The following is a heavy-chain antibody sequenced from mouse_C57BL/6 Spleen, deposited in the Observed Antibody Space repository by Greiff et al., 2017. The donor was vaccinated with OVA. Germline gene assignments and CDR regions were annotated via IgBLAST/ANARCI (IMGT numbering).Heavy chain of an antibody. CDR3: TGELGFAY. D-gene: IGHD4-1*01. V-gene: IGHV6-3*01. J-gene: IGHJ3*01. Sequence: DVKLQESGGGLVQPGGSMKLSCVASGFTFSNYWMNWVRQSPEKGLEWVAQIRLKSDNYATHYAESVKGRFTISRDDSKSSVYLQMNNLRAEDTGIYYCTGELGFAYWGQGTLVTVSA. CDR2: IRLKSDNYAT. CDR1: GFTFSNYW.